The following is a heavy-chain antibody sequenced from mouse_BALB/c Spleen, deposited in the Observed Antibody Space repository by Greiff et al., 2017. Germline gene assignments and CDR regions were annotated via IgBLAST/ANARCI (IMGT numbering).Heavy chain of an antibody. V-gene: IGHV14-3*02. CDR1: GFNIKDTY. Sequence: EVQLQQSGAELVKPGASVKLSCTASGFNIKDTYMHWVKQRPEQGLEWIGRIDPANGNTKYDPKFQGKATITADTSSNTAYLQLSSLTSEDTAVYYCARRGGSSGYVDYWGQGTTLTVSS. CDR2: IDPANGNT. D-gene: IGHD3-1*01. CDR3: ARRGGSSGYVDY. J-gene: IGHJ2*01.